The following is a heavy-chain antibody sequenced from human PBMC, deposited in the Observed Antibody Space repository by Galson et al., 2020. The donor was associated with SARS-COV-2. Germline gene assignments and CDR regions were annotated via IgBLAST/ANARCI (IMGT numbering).Heavy chain of an antibody. CDR1: GGSFSGYF. J-gene: IGHJ4*02. D-gene: IGHD2-8*02. Sequence: SETLSITCAVYGGSFSGYFWSWIRQPPGKELEWIGEVNHSGSTNYNPSLKSRVTISVDTSKNQFSLKLSSVTAADTAVYYCARGLDGTGRFNGWDYWGQGTLVTVSS. CDR3: ARGLDGTGRFNGWDY. CDR2: VNHSGST. V-gene: IGHV4-34*01.